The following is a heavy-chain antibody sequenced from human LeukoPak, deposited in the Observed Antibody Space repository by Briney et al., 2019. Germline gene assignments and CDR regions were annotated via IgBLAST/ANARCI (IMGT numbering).Heavy chain of an antibody. CDR3: ARGDPLMYYYYYGMDV. CDR2: MNPNSGNT. V-gene: IGHV1-8*01. J-gene: IGHJ6*02. CDR1: GHTFTSYD. D-gene: IGHD2-8*01. Sequence: GASVKVSCKASGHTFTSYDINWVRQATGQGLEWMGWMNPNSGNTGYAQKFQGRVTMTRNTSISTAYMELSSLRSEDTAVYYCARGDPLMYYYYYGMDVWGQGTTVTVSS.